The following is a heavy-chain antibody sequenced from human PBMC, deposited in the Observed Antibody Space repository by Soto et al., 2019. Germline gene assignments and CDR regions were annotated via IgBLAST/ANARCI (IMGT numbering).Heavy chain of an antibody. V-gene: IGHV3-23*01. D-gene: IGHD1-7*01. J-gene: IGHJ4*02. Sequence: EVQLLESGGGLVQPGGSLRLSCAAAGFTVSSYAMSWVRQAPGKGLEWVSSISGSGGSTYYADSVKSRFTISRDTSKNTLYLQMNSLSAEDTAVYYCAKTLSGTTGTFDYWGQGTLVTVSS. CDR2: ISGSGGST. CDR1: GFTVSSYA. CDR3: AKTLSGTTGTFDY.